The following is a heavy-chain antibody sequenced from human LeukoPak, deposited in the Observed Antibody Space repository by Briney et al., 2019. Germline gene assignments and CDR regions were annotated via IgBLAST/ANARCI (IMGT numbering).Heavy chain of an antibody. CDR3: ARHRSGLLKDHFDY. D-gene: IGHD2-15*01. V-gene: IGHV5-51*01. J-gene: IGHJ4*02. CDR2: IYPGDSGT. Sequence: GESLKISCKASGFIFTSYWIGWVRQMPGKGLEWMGIIYPGDSGTRYSPSLQGQVTISADKSITTAFLQWSSLKASDTAIYYCARHRSGLLKDHFDYWGQGTLVTVSS. CDR1: GFIFTSYW.